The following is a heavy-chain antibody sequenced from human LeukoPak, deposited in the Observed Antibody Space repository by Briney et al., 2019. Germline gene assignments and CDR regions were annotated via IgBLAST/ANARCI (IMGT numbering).Heavy chain of an antibody. CDR3: ARDKVPLETAMDPYYYYGMDV. D-gene: IGHD5-18*01. J-gene: IGHJ6*02. CDR1: GFTFSSYW. V-gene: IGHV3-74*01. Sequence: GGSLRLSCAASGFTFSSYWMHWVRQAPAKGLVWVSRINSDGSSTNYADSVKARFTISRDNAKNTLYLQMNSLTVEDTAVYYCARDKVPLETAMDPYYYYGMDVWGQGTTVTVSS. CDR2: INSDGSST.